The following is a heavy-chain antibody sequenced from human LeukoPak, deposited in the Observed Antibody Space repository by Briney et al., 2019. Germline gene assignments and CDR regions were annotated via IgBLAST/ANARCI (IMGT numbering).Heavy chain of an antibody. D-gene: IGHD1-14*01. V-gene: IGHV1-2*02. J-gene: IGHJ4*02. Sequence: GASVKVSCKASGYTFTGYYMHWVRQAPGQGLEWMGWINPNSGGTNYAQKFQGRVTMTRDTSISTAYMELSSLRSEDTAVYYCARAGWPTGYYFDYWGQGTLVTVSS. CDR2: INPNSGGT. CDR3: ARAGWPTGYYFDY. CDR1: GYTFTGYY.